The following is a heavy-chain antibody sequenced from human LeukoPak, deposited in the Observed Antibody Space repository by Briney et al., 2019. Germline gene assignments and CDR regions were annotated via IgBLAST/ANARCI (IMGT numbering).Heavy chain of an antibody. J-gene: IGHJ4*02. CDR2: IYYSGST. Sequence: SETLSLTCTVSGGSISSYYWSWIRQPPGKGLEWIGYIYYSGSTNYNPSLKSRVTISVDTSKNQFSLKLSSVTAADTAVYYCASSPFTIFGVPHPAYFDYWGQGTLVTVSS. D-gene: IGHD3-3*01. CDR1: GGSISSYY. CDR3: ASSPFTIFGVPHPAYFDY. V-gene: IGHV4-59*01.